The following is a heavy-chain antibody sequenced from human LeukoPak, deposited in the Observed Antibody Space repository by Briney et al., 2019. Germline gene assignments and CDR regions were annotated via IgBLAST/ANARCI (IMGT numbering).Heavy chain of an antibody. Sequence: SETLSLTCTVSGGSISSSSYYWGWIRQPPGKGLEWIGSIYYSGSTYYNPSLKSRVTISVDTSKNQFSLKLSSVTAADTAVYYCAIVGATHDAFDIWGQGTMVTVSS. CDR1: GGSISSSSYY. D-gene: IGHD1-26*01. J-gene: IGHJ3*02. CDR2: IYYSGST. V-gene: IGHV4-39*01. CDR3: AIVGATHDAFDI.